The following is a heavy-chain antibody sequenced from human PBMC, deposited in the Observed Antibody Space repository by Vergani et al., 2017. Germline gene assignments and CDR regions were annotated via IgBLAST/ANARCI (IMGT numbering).Heavy chain of an antibody. CDR3: AREGEVPAAYSYYYYMDV. CDR2: INPSGGST. CDR1: GYTFTSYY. D-gene: IGHD2-2*01. V-gene: IGHV1-46*01. J-gene: IGHJ6*03. Sequence: QVQLEQSGAEVKKPGASVKVSCKASGYTFTSYYMHWVRQAPGQGLEWMGIINPSGGSTSYAQKFQGRVTMTRDTSTSTVYMELSSLRSEDTAVYYCAREGEVPAAYSYYYYMDVWGKGTTVTVSS.